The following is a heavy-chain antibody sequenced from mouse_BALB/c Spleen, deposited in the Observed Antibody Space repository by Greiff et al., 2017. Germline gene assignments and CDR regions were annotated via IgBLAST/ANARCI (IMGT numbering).Heavy chain of an antibody. CDR1: GFTFSSYA. V-gene: IGHV5-9-3*01. CDR2: ISSGGSYT. Sequence: EVQVVESGGGLVKPGGSLKLSCAASGFTFSSYAMSWVRQTPEKRLEWVATISSGGSYTYYPDSVKGRFTISRDNAKNTLYLQMSSLRSEDTAMYYCARDWYFDFWGAGTTVTVSS. J-gene: IGHJ1*01. CDR3: ARDWYFDF.